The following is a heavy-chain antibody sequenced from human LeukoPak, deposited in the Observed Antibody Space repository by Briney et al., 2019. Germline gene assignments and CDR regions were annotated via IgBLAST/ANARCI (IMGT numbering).Heavy chain of an antibody. J-gene: IGHJ2*01. Sequence: GGSLRLSCAASGFTFSSYAMSWVRQAPGKGLEWVSAISGSGGSTYYADSVKGRFTISRDNSKNTLYLQMNSLRAEDTAAYYCAKVSIVVVTAVNWYFDLWGRGTLVTVSS. CDR3: AKVSIVVVTAVNWYFDL. D-gene: IGHD2-21*02. V-gene: IGHV3-23*01. CDR2: ISGSGGST. CDR1: GFTFSSYA.